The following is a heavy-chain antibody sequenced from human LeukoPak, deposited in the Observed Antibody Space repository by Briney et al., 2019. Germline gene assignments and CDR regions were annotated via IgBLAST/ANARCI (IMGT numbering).Heavy chain of an antibody. Sequence: ASVKVSCKASGYTFTSYAVHWVRQAPGQRLEWMGWINAGNGNTKYSQKFQGRVTITRDTSAGTAYMELSSLRSEDTAVYYCARGSRMITFGGVIDRQGSYYFDYWGQGTLVTVSS. CDR3: ARGSRMITFGGVIDRQGSYYFDY. CDR2: INAGNGNT. J-gene: IGHJ4*02. CDR1: GYTFTSYA. D-gene: IGHD3-16*02. V-gene: IGHV1-3*01.